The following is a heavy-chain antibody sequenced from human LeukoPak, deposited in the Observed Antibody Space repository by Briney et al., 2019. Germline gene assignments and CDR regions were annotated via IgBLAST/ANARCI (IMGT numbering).Heavy chain of an antibody. CDR1: GGSFSGYY. D-gene: IGHD3-16*02. CDR2: INHSGST. J-gene: IGHJ4*02. V-gene: IGHV4-34*01. CDR3: ARASRGNYDYVWGSYRYDY. Sequence: SETLSLTCAVYGGSFSGYYWSWIRQPPGKGLEWIGEINHSGSTNYNPSLKSRATISADTSKNQFSLKLSSVTAADTAVYYCARASRGNYDYVWGSYRYDYWGQGTLVTVSS.